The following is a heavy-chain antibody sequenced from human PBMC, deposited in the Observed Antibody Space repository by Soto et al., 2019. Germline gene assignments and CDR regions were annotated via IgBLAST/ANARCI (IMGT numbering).Heavy chain of an antibody. D-gene: IGHD2-2*01. CDR2: IYYSGST. J-gene: IGHJ4*02. Sequence: SETLSLTCTVSGGSISSGDYYWSWIRQPPGKGLEWIGYIYYSGSTYYNPSLKSRVTISVDTSKNQFSLKLSSVTAADTAVYYCAREGCSSTSCPPPYYFDYWGQGTLVTVSS. CDR3: AREGCSSTSCPPPYYFDY. V-gene: IGHV4-30-4*01. CDR1: GGSISSGDYY.